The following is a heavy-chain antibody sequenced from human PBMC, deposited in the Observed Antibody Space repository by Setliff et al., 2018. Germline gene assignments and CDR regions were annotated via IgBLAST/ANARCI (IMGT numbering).Heavy chain of an antibody. V-gene: IGHV1-69*05. Sequence: SVKVSCKTSGGTFSSYGISWVRQAPGQGLEWMGTIVPIFGTPNYAQKFQGRVTITTDESTSTAYMELSSLRSEDTAVYYCARGYSSGTTTWGQGTLVTVSS. CDR2: IVPIFGTP. CDR1: GGTFSSYG. J-gene: IGHJ5*02. CDR3: ARGYSSGTTT. D-gene: IGHD6-19*01.